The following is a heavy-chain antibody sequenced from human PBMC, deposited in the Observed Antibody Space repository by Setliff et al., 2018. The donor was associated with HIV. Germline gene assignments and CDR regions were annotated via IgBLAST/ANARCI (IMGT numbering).Heavy chain of an antibody. CDR2: IDYSGSA. CDR1: GGSISSATYY. Sequence: SETLSLTCTVSGGSISSATYYWSWIRQYPGKGLEWIGYIDYSGSAYYNPSLKRRITISRDTSKNQFSLKMNSVTAADTAVYYCAREGRTALVTKYFDYWGQGTLVTVSS. CDR3: AREGRTALVTKYFDY. J-gene: IGHJ4*02. D-gene: IGHD5-18*01. V-gene: IGHV4-31*03.